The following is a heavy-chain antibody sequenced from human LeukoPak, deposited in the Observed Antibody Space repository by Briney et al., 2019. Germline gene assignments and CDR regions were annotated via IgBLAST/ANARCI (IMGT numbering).Heavy chain of an antibody. CDR1: GGSISSGNYY. CDR3: ASYYYDSSGYGLLWGDY. J-gene: IGHJ4*02. V-gene: IGHV4-61*02. CDR2: IHTSGST. D-gene: IGHD3-22*01. Sequence: PSQTLSLTCTVSGGSISSGNYYWSWIRQPAGKGLEWIGRIHTSGSTYYNPSLKSRVTISVDTSKNQFSLKLSSVTAADTAVYYCASYYYDSSGYGLLWGDYWGQGTLVTVSS.